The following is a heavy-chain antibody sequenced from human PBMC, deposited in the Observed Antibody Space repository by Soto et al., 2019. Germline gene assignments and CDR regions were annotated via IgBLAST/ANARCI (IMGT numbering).Heavy chain of an antibody. J-gene: IGHJ4*02. CDR3: AREYCTNGVCYGVGAVDY. Sequence: SETLSLTCTVSGGSISSGDYYWSWIRQPPGKGLEWIGYIYYSGSTYYNPSLKSRVTISVDTSKNQFSLKLSSVTAADTAVYYCAREYCTNGVCYGVGAVDYWGQGTLVTVS. CDR1: GGSISSGDYY. V-gene: IGHV4-30-4*01. CDR2: IYYSGST. D-gene: IGHD2-8*01.